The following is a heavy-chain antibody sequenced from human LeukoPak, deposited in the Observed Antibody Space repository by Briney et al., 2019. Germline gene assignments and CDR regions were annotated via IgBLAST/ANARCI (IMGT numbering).Heavy chain of an antibody. CDR2: IKQDGSEN. J-gene: IGHJ4*02. CDR1: GFTFSTFW. Sequence: GGSLRLSCAASGFTFSTFWMSWVRQAPGKGLEWVANIKQDGSENYYVDSVKGRFTISRDNAKNSLYLQMNSLRAEDTAMYYCASTRCTGTSCYLPILDWGQGILVTVSS. CDR3: ASTRCTGTSCYLPILD. D-gene: IGHD2-2*01. V-gene: IGHV3-7*01.